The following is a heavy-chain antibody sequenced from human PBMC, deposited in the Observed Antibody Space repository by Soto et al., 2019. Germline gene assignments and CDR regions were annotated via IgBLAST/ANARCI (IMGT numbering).Heavy chain of an antibody. CDR3: AKDDKSLRRNDVGPY. CDR1: GFTFSSYG. J-gene: IGHJ4*02. CDR2: ISYDGSNK. D-gene: IGHD1-1*01. V-gene: IGHV3-30*18. Sequence: PGGSLRLSCAASGFTFSSYGMHWVRQAPGKGLEWVAVISYDGSNKYYADSVKGRFTISRDNSKNTLYLQMNSLRAEDTAVYYCAKDDKSLRRNDVGPYWGQGTLVTVSS.